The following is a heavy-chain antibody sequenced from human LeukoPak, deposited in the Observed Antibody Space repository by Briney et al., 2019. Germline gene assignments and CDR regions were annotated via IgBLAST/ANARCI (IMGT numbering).Heavy chain of an antibody. CDR3: ARDSKEGAQWLAEHDAFDI. V-gene: IGHV1-2*02. Sequence: GASVKVSCKASGYTFTGYYMHWVRQAPGQGLEWMGWINPNSGGTNYAQKFQGRVTMTRDTSISTAYMELSRLRSDDTAVYYCARDSKEGAQWLAEHDAFDIWGQGTMVTVSS. CDR2: INPNSGGT. D-gene: IGHD6-19*01. J-gene: IGHJ3*02. CDR1: GYTFTGYY.